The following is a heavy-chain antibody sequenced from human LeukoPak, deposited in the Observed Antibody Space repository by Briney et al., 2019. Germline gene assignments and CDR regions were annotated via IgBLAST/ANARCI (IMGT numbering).Heavy chain of an antibody. CDR1: GFTFSSYA. Sequence: GGSLRLSCAASGFTFSSYAMSWVRQAPGKGLEWVSGISGSGGSTFYADSVKGRFTISRDNAKNSLYLQMNSLRAEDTAVYYCIEGGYYYDSKDAFDIWGQGTMVTVSS. D-gene: IGHD3-22*01. CDR3: IEGGYYYDSKDAFDI. J-gene: IGHJ3*02. V-gene: IGHV3-23*01. CDR2: ISGSGGST.